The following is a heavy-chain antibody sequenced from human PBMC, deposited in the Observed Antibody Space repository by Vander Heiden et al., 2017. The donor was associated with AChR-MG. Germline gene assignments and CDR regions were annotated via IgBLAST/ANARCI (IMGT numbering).Heavy chain of an antibody. CDR2: SSSSSSYI. D-gene: IGHD6-19*01. CDR1: GFTFSSYS. J-gene: IGHJ4*02. V-gene: IGHV3-21*01. Sequence: EVQLVASGGGPVKPGGSLRLSCAASGFTFSSYSMNWVREAAGKGLEWVTSSSSSSSYIYYADSVKGRITISRDNAKNSLYLQMNSLRAEDTAGYYCAGGKQWLVPYWGQGTLVTVSS. CDR3: AGGKQWLVPY.